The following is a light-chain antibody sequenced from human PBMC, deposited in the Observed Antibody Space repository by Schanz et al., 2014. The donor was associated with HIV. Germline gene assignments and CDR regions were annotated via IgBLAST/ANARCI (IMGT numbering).Light chain of an antibody. CDR1: RNDVGTYNL. J-gene: IGLJ3*02. Sequence: QSALTQPASVSGSPGQSITISCTGTRNDVGTYNLVSWYQQHPGKAPKLMIYDVSNRPSGVSNRFSGSKSGNTASLTISGLQPEDEADYYCSSYTSSNTWVFGGGTKLTVL. CDR3: SSYTSSNTWV. V-gene: IGLV2-14*02. CDR2: DVS.